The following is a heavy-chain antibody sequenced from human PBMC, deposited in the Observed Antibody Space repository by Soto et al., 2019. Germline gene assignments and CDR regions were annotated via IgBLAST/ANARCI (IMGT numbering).Heavy chain of an antibody. CDR2: IYFSGKT. V-gene: IGHV4-39*01. CDR3: ARHGSY. CDR1: GVSISSSSYY. Sequence: SETLSLTXTVSGVSISSSSYYWGWIRQTPGKGLEWIGTIYFSGKTYYNPSLKSRLTISVDRSKNQFALNLTSVTAADTAVYYCARHGSYWGPGTLVTSPQ. J-gene: IGHJ4*02.